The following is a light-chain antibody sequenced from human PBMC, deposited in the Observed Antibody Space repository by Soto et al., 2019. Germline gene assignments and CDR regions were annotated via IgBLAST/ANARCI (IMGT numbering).Light chain of an antibody. Sequence: AIRMTQSPSSLSASTGDRVTITCRASQDVHSYLGWYQQKPGKAPKLLIYAASTLQSGVPSRFSGSGSGTDFTLTISYLQSEDFATYYCQQYYTYPWTFGQGTEVEIK. V-gene: IGKV1-8*01. J-gene: IGKJ1*01. CDR2: AAS. CDR1: QDVHSY. CDR3: QQYYTYPWT.